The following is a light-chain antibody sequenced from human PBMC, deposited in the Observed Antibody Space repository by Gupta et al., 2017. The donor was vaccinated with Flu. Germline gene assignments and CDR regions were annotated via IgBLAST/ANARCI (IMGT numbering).Light chain of an antibody. V-gene: IGKV2-40*01. Sequence: TQSPASLPVSPGDSASISCRSSQSLLNSKDGQTHFDWFVQKPGQPPQLLIHTLSYRVSVVPDRFEGRGSDINFKLTASRVEAGDVGIYYCMQRLEFPLTFGQGTKVE. CDR2: TLS. CDR3: MQRLEFPLT. CDR1: QSLLNSKDGQTH. J-gene: IGKJ1*01.